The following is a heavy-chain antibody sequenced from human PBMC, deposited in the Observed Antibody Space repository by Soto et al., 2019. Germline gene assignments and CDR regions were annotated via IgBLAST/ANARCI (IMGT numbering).Heavy chain of an antibody. D-gene: IGHD3-22*01. V-gene: IGHV3-11*01. Sequence: GGSLRLSCAASGFTFSDYYMSWIRQAPGKGLEWVSYISSSGSTIYYADSVKGRFTISRDNAKNSLYLQMNSLRAEDTAVYYCARSFAPNYYDSSGYFDAFDIWSQGTMVTVSS. CDR3: ARSFAPNYYDSSGYFDAFDI. J-gene: IGHJ3*02. CDR2: ISSSGSTI. CDR1: GFTFSDYY.